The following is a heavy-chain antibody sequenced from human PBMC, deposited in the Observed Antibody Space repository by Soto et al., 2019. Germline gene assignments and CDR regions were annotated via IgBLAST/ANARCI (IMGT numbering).Heavy chain of an antibody. CDR1: GFTFETFA. CDR2: IGHEGYNK. CDR3: ARAPTSRFDY. J-gene: IGHJ4*02. Sequence: PGGSLRLSCATSGFTFETFAMHWVRQAPGKGLEWVAAIGHEGYNKFYGASVKGRFTVSRDNSMSVLYLQMDSLRSEDTAVYYCARAPTSRFDYWGLGTLVTVSS. V-gene: IGHV3-30-3*01.